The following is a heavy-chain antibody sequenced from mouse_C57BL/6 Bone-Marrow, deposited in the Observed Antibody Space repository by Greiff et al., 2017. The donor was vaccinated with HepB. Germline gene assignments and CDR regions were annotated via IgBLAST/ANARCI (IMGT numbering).Heavy chain of an antibody. CDR3: ARNGDYYGSSYGYAMDY. J-gene: IGHJ4*01. Sequence: QVTLKESGAELVKPGASVKLSCKASGYTFTEYTIHWVKQRSGQGLEWIGWFYPGSGSIKYNEKFKDKATLTADKSSSTVYMELSRLTSEDCAVYFCARNGDYYGSSYGYAMDYWGQGTSVTVSS. CDR2: FYPGSGSI. CDR1: GYTFTEYT. V-gene: IGHV1-62-2*01. D-gene: IGHD1-1*01.